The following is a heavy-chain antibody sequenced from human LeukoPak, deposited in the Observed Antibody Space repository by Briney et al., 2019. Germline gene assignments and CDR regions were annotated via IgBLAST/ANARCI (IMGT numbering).Heavy chain of an antibody. Sequence: GGSLRLSCAASGFTFSSYSMNWVRQAPGKGLEWVSSISSSSSYIYYADSVKGRFTISRDNAKNSLYLQMNSLRAEDTAVYYCARALEYSSSWVEYYYYYMDVWGKGTTVTVSS. V-gene: IGHV3-21*01. CDR2: ISSSSSYI. J-gene: IGHJ6*03. CDR1: GFTFSSYS. D-gene: IGHD6-6*01. CDR3: ARALEYSSSWVEYYYYYMDV.